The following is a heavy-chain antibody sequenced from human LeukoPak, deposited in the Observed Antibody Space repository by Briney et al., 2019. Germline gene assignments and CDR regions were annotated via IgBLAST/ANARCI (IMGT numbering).Heavy chain of an antibody. V-gene: IGHV1-69*06. CDR2: TIPLFGRA. CDR3: ARRSSDDAFDI. Sequence: ASVKVSCKISGGTFDTHTFGWVRQAPGQGLQWMGGTIPLFGRANYAQKFQGRFTMTPDTSTNTAYMELRSLRSDDTAVYYCARRSSDDAFDIWGQGTMVTVSS. CDR1: GGTFDTHT. J-gene: IGHJ3*02.